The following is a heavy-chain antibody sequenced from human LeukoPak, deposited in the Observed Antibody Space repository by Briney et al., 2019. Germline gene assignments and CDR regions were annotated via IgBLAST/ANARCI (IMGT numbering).Heavy chain of an antibody. J-gene: IGHJ4*02. CDR2: IKQDGSEK. V-gene: IGHV3-7*04. D-gene: IGHD3-10*01. Sequence: GGSLRLSCAASGVMFPSYWMTWVRQAPGKGLEWVANIKQDGSEKYYVDSVKGRFTISRDNAKNSVYLQMNSLGAEDTAVYYCARRHHFGFLDSWGQGTLVTVSS. CDR3: ARRHHFGFLDS. CDR1: GVMFPSYW.